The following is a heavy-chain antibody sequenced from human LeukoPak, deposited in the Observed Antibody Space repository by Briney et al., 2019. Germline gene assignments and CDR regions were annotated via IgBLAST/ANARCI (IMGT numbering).Heavy chain of an antibody. D-gene: IGHD2-2*01. V-gene: IGHV3-30*02. CDR1: GFTFSSYG. Sequence: GGSLRLSCAASGFTFSSYGMHWVRQAPGKGLEWVAFIRYDGNNKYYADSVKGRFTISRDNSKNTLYLQMNSLRAEGTAVYYCAKDSGVPAATGTWFDPWGQGTLVTVSS. J-gene: IGHJ5*02. CDR2: IRYDGNNK. CDR3: AKDSGVPAATGTWFDP.